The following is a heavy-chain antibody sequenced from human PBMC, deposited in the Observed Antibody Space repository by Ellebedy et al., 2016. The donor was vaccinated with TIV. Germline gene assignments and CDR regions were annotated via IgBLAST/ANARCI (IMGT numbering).Heavy chain of an antibody. CDR1: GFTFSNAW. V-gene: IGHV3-15*01. CDR3: TTVVDWLAAIDY. J-gene: IGHJ4*02. D-gene: IGHD3/OR15-3a*01. CDR2: IKSKTDGGTT. Sequence: GESLKISCAASGFTFSNAWMSWVRQAPGKGLEWVGRIKSKTDGGTTDYAAPVKGRFTISRDDSKNTLYLQMNSLKTEDTAVYYCTTVVDWLAAIDYWGQGTLVTVSS.